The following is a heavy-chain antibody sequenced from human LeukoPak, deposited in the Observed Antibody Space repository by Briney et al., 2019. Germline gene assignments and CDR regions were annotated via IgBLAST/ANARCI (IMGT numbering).Heavy chain of an antibody. CDR2: ISSSSSYI. D-gene: IGHD3-22*01. Sequence: PGGSLRLSCAASGFTFSSYSMNWVRQAPGKGLEWVSSISSSSSYIYYADSVKGRFTISRDNAKNSLYLQMNSLRAEDTAVYYCASRPQPLTYYYDSSGYIGLFDYWGQGTLVTVSS. J-gene: IGHJ4*02. CDR3: ASRPQPLTYYYDSSGYIGLFDY. V-gene: IGHV3-21*01. CDR1: GFTFSSYS.